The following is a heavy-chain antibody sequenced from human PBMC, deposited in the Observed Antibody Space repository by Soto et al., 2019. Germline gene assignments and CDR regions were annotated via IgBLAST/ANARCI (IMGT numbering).Heavy chain of an antibody. Sequence: EVQLVESGGGLVKPGGSLRLSCAASGFTFSNAWMSWVRQAPGKGLEWVGRIKSKTDGGTTDYAAPVKGRFTISRDDSKNTLYLQMNSLKTEDTAVYYCTTAAEVRGVINDIDYWGQGTLVTVSS. V-gene: IGHV3-15*01. CDR2: IKSKTDGGTT. J-gene: IGHJ4*02. CDR1: GFTFSNAW. D-gene: IGHD3-10*01. CDR3: TTAAEVRGVINDIDY.